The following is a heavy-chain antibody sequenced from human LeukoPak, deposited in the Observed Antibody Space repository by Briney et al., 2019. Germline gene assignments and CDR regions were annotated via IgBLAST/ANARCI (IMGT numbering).Heavy chain of an antibody. CDR1: GGSFSGYY. J-gene: IGHJ6*03. CDR3: ARGLGRFHYYYMDV. V-gene: IGHV4-34*01. CDR2: INHSGST. Sequence: PSETLSLTCAVYGGSFSGYYWSWIRQPPGKGLEWIGEINHSGSTNYNPSLKSRVTISVDTSKNQFSLKLSSVTAADTAVYYCARGLGRFHYYYMDVWGKGTTVTVSS. D-gene: IGHD1-26*01.